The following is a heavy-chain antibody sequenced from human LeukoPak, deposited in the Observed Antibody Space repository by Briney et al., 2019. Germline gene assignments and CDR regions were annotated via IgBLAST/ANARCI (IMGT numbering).Heavy chain of an antibody. D-gene: IGHD3-22*01. J-gene: IGHJ3*02. V-gene: IGHV3-23*01. CDR1: GFTFSSHG. CDR3: AKDPIGYYYDSSGSLADAFDI. CDR2: ISGSGGST. Sequence: GGSLRLSCAASGFTFSSHGMSWVRQAPGKGLEWVSAISGSGGSTYYADSVKGRFTISRDNPKNTLYLQMNSLRAEDTAVYYCAKDPIGYYYDSSGSLADAFDIWGQGTMVTVSS.